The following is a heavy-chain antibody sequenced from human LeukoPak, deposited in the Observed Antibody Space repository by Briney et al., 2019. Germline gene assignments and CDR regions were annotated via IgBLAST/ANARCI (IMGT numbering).Heavy chain of an antibody. CDR3: ASGQLWPYFDY. D-gene: IGHD5-18*01. CDR1: GFTFSSYE. J-gene: IGHJ4*02. CDR2: ISSSGSTI. Sequence: GGSLRLSCAASGFTFSSYEMNWVRQAPGKGLEWVSYISSSGSTIYYADSVKGRFTISRDNAKNSLYLQMYSLRAEDTAVYYCASGQLWPYFDYWGQGTLVTVSS. V-gene: IGHV3-48*03.